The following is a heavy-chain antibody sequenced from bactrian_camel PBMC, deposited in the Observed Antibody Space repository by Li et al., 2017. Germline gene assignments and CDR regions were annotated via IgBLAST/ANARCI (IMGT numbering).Heavy chain of an antibody. D-gene: IGHD3*01. CDR2: INTADSTT. CDR3: AAGFNGRKCLRSRLFVDVDY. Sequence: HVQLVESGGGLAQPGGSLRLSCAASGFTSSSHYISWVRQTPEKGLEWVSGINTADSTTYYLDSVKDRFTIYRDNSKYTVYLQMNNLKPEDTAMYYCAAGFNGRKCLRSRLFVDVDYQGQGTQVTVS. V-gene: IGHV3-2*01. CDR1: GFTSSSHY. J-gene: IGHJ4*01.